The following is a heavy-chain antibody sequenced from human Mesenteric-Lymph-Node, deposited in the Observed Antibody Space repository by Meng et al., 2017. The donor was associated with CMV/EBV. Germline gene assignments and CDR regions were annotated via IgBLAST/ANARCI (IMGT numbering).Heavy chain of an antibody. V-gene: IGHV1-69*04. CDR1: GTFSNYA. CDR2: IIPIFGIA. D-gene: IGHD3-10*01. CDR3: ARAEYTSITMVRGVMDY. Sequence: GTFSNYAINWVRQAPGQGLEWMGRIIPIFGIANYAQKFQGRVTITADKSTSTAYMELSSLRSEDTAVYYCARAEYTSITMVRGVMDYWGQGTLVTVSS. J-gene: IGHJ4*02.